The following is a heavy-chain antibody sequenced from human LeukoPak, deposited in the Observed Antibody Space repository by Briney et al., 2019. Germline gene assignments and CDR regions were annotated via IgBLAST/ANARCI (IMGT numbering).Heavy chain of an antibody. D-gene: IGHD3-22*01. J-gene: IGHJ4*02. Sequence: ASVKVSCKASGYTFTGYYMHWVRQAPGQGLEWMGCINPNSGGTNYAQKFQGRFTMTRDTSNSTAYMQLSRLRADDTAVYYCARGLYYYDSSGYYSGDYFDYWGQGTLVTVSS. CDR2: INPNSGGT. V-gene: IGHV1-2*02. CDR1: GYTFTGYY. CDR3: ARGLYYYDSSGYYSGDYFDY.